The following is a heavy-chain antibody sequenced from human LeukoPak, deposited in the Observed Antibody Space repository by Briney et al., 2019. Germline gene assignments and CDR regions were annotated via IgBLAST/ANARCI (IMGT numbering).Heavy chain of an antibody. CDR3: ARDRHWNQGNFDY. D-gene: IGHD1-1*01. CDR2: INPNSGDT. V-gene: IGHV1-2*02. J-gene: IGHJ4*02. CDR1: GYTLTGYY. Sequence: ASVKVSCTASGYTLTGYYIHWVRQAPGQGLEWMGWINPNSGDTNYAQKFQGRVTITRDTSINTAFMELSRLRSDDTAVYYCARDRHWNQGNFDYWGQGTLVTVSS.